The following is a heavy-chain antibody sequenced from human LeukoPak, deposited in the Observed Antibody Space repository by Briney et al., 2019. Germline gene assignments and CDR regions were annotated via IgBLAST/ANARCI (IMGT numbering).Heavy chain of an antibody. Sequence: PSETLSLTCTVSGGSISSHYWSWIRQPPGKVLEWIGSIYHSGSAYYNPSLKSRVTISVDTSKNQFSLKLSSVTAADTAVYYCVRYCSSTTCYTRAVDYWGQGTLVTVSS. D-gene: IGHD2-2*02. CDR3: VRYCSSTTCYTRAVDY. J-gene: IGHJ4*02. CDR2: IYHSGSA. CDR1: GGSISSHY. V-gene: IGHV4-59*08.